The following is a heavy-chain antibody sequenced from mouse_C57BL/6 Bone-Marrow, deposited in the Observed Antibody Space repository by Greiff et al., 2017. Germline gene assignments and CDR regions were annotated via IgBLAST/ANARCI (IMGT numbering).Heavy chain of an antibody. D-gene: IGHD1-1*01. CDR1: GYTFTGYW. Sequence: VQLQQSGAELMKPGASVKLSCKATGYTFTGYWIEWVKQRPGHGLEWVGEILPGSGSTNYNEKFTGKATFTADTSSNTSYMQLSSLTTKDSDIYYCARFLPITTLFDYWGQGTTLTVSA. CDR2: ILPGSGST. V-gene: IGHV1-9*01. J-gene: IGHJ2*01. CDR3: ARFLPITTLFDY.